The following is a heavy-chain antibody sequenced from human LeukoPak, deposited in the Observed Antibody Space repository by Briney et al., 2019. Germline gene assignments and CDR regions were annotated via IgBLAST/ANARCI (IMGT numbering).Heavy chain of an antibody. CDR2: ISSSSSTI. V-gene: IGHV3-48*04. J-gene: IGHJ4*02. CDR3: ARDFRRDIVVVVAARGVCDY. CDR1: GFTFSSYS. Sequence: GGSLRLSCAASGFTFSSYSMNWVRQAPGKGLEWVSYISSSSSTIYYADSVKGRFTISRDNAKNSLYLQMNSLRAEDTAVYYCARDFRRDIVVVVAARGVCDYWGQGTLVTVSS. D-gene: IGHD2-15*01.